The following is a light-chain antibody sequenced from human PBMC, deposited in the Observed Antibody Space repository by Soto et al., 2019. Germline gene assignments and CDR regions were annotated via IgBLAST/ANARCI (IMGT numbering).Light chain of an antibody. V-gene: IGKV1-5*03. Sequence: DIQMTQSPSTLSGSVGDRVTITCRASQTISSWLAWYQQKPGKAPKLLIYKASTLKSGVPSRFSGSGSGTEFTLTIANLQPEDFGLYYCQHYHNLPRIFGQGTKVDIK. CDR1: QTISSW. J-gene: IGKJ2*01. CDR3: QHYHNLPRI. CDR2: KAS.